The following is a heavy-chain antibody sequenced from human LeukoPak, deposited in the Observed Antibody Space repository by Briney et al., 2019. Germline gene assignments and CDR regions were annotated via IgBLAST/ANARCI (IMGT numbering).Heavy chain of an antibody. V-gene: IGHV1-46*01. Sequence: ASVTVSCKASGYTLTNYYMHWVRQAPAQGLAGMGVINPRGGSTSYAQNYQGRVTMTSDTSTSTVYMELSSLRSEDTAVYYCARVRQQLVDYWGQGTLVTVSS. CDR3: ARVRQQLVDY. CDR2: INPRGGST. D-gene: IGHD6-13*01. CDR1: GYTLTNYY. J-gene: IGHJ4*02.